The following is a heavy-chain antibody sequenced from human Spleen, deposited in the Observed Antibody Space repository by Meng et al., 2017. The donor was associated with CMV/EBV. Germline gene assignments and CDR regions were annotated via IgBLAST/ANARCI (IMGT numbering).Heavy chain of an antibody. CDR3: TRGGTRWLTH. Sequence: SETLSLTCTVSGGSISSSSYYWGWIRQPPGKGLEWIGSIYYSGSTYYNPSLKSRVTISVDTSKKHFSLKLSSVTAADTAVYYCTRGGTRWLTHWGQGTLVTVSS. V-gene: IGHV4-39*02. CDR2: IYYSGST. J-gene: IGHJ4*02. CDR1: GGSISSSSYY. D-gene: IGHD5-24*01.